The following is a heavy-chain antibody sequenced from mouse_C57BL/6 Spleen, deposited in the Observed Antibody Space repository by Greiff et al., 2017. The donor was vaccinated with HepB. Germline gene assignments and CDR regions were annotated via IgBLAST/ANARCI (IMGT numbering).Heavy chain of an antibody. Sequence: EVKLVESGGGLVKPGGSLKLSCAASGFTFSSYTMSWVRQTPEKRLEWVATISGGGGNTYYPDSVKGRFTISRDNAKNTLYLQMSSLRSEDTALYYCARRDYGGFAYWGQGTLVTVSA. CDR3: ARRDYGGFAY. D-gene: IGHD2-4*01. V-gene: IGHV5-9*01. J-gene: IGHJ3*01. CDR2: ISGGGGNT. CDR1: GFTFSSYT.